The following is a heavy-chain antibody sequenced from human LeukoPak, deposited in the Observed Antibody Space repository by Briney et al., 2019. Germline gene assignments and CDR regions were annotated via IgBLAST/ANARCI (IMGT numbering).Heavy chain of an antibody. CDR1: GGTFSSYA. J-gene: IGHJ5*02. CDR3: ASNRVGWFDP. V-gene: IGHV1-69*13. D-gene: IGHD2/OR15-2a*01. CDR2: IIPIFGTA. Sequence: SVKVSCKASGGTFSSYAISWVRQAPGQGLEWMGGIIPIFGTANYAQKFQGRVTITADESTSAAYMELSSLRSEDTAVYYCASNRVGWFDPWGQGTLVTVSS.